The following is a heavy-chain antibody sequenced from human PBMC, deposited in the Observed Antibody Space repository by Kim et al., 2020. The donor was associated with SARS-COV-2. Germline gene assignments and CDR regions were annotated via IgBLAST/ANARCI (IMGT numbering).Heavy chain of an antibody. CDR3: ARGRDGYRSAFDI. D-gene: IGHD5-12*01. Sequence: GVSVKGRFTISRDNAKNSVYLQMNSLGAEDTAVYYCARGRDGYRSAFDIWGHGTMVTVSS. J-gene: IGHJ3*02. V-gene: IGHV3-21*01.